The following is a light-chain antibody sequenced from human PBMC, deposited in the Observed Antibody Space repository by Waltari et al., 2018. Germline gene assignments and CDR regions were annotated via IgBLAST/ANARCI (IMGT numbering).Light chain of an antibody. J-gene: IGLJ3*02. V-gene: IGLV2-11*01. CDR1: TNDLGSYNY. Sequence: PHSVSGSPGQSVTISCTGTTNDLGSYNYVSWYQQHPGNAPKLIILDVTKLPSGVPERLSGSKSCNTASLTFSGLRAEDEAEYYCCSYAGSYTWVFGGGTKLTVV. CDR3: CSYAGSYTWV. CDR2: DVT.